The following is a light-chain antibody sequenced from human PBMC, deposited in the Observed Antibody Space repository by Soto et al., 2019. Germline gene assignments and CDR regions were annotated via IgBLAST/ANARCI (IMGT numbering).Light chain of an antibody. CDR3: QQYDTYWK. CDR2: KAS. CDR1: QSIDSW. J-gene: IGKJ1*01. V-gene: IGKV1-5*03. Sequence: IQMTHSPSTLSASVRDRVTITCRASQSIDSWLAWYQQKPGKAPKLLIYKASTLESGVPSRFSGSGFGTEFTLTISSLQPDDFATYYCQQYDTYWKFGQGTKVDIK.